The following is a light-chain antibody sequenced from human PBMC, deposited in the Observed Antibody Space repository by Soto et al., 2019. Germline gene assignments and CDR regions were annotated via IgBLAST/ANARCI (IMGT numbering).Light chain of an antibody. CDR3: QQYNNWPPV. CDR2: GAS. CDR1: QSVSSN. V-gene: IGKV3-15*01. J-gene: IGKJ1*01. Sequence: EIVMTQSPATLSVSPGDRATLSCRASQSVSSNLAWYQQKPGQAPRLLIFGASTRATGIPARFSGSGSGTEFTLTISSLQSEDFAVYYCQQYNNWPPVFGQGTKVEIK.